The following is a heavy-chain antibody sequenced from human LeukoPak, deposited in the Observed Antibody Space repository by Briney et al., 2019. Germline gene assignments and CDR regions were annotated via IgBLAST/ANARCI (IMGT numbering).Heavy chain of an antibody. Sequence: SETLSLTCTVSGASISGYYWSWIRQPAGKGLEWIGRMQSSGDTYYNPSLKSRVTMSIDTSKDQFSLKLSSVTAADTAVYYCARDYSPVADTAHDYWGQGTLVTVSS. CDR2: MQSSGDT. CDR3: ARDYSPVADTAHDY. J-gene: IGHJ4*02. D-gene: IGHD6-19*01. V-gene: IGHV4-4*07. CDR1: GASISGYY.